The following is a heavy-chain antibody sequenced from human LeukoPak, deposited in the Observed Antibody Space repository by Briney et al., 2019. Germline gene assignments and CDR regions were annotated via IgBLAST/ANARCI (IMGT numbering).Heavy chain of an antibody. CDR2: ISAYNGNT. D-gene: IGHD4-17*01. CDR3: ARDRDYGDYNTQDLFVY. V-gene: IGHV1-18*01. CDR1: GGTFSSYA. Sequence: ASVKVSCKASGGTFSSYAISWVRQAPGQGLEWMGWISAYNGNTNYAQRLQGRVTMTTDTSTSTAYMELRSLRSDDTAVYYCARDRDYGDYNTQDLFVYWGQGTLVTVSS. J-gene: IGHJ4*02.